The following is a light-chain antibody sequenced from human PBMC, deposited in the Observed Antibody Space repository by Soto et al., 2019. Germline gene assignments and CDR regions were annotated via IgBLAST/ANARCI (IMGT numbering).Light chain of an antibody. V-gene: IGKV3-20*01. J-gene: IGKJ5*01. CDR3: QQYDVLPIT. CDR1: QTVRNNY. CDR2: DAS. Sequence: EFVLTQSPGTLSSSPVERATLSCRASQTVRNNYLAWYQQKPGQAPRLLIYDASSRATGIPDRFSGGGSGTDFTLTISRLEPEDFAAYYCQQYDVLPITFGLGTRLEIK.